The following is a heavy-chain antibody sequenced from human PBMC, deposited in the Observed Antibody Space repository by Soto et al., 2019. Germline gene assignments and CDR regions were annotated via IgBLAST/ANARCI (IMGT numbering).Heavy chain of an antibody. Sequence: ASVKVSCKVSGYTLTELSMHWVRQAPGKGLEWMGGFDPEDGETIYAQKFQGRVTMTEDTSTDTAYMELSSLRSEDTAVYYCATGASSSQPNSVYYSGMDVWGQGTTVTVSS. CDR1: GYTLTELS. CDR2: FDPEDGET. CDR3: ATGASSSQPNSVYYSGMDV. D-gene: IGHD6-13*01. J-gene: IGHJ6*02. V-gene: IGHV1-24*01.